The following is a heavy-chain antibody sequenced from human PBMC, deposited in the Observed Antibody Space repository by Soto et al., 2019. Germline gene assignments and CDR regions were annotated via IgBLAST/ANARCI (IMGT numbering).Heavy chain of an antibody. CDR2: INPNSGGT. Sequence: ASVKVSCKASGYTFTGYYMHWVRQAPGQGLEWMGWINPNSGGTNYAQKFQGRVTMARDTSISTAYMELSRLRSDDTAVYYCARGRMVRYGMDVWGQGTTVTVSS. D-gene: IGHD3-10*01. CDR1: GYTFTGYY. V-gene: IGHV1-2*02. CDR3: ARGRMVRYGMDV. J-gene: IGHJ6*02.